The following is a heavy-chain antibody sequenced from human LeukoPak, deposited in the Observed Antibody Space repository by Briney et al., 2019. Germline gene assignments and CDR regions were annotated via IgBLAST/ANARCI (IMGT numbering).Heavy chain of an antibody. Sequence: ASVNVSCKASGYIFTSYVLHWVRQAPGQGLEWMGMIYPRDGSTSYAQKFQGRVTVTRDTSTSTVHMELSGLRSEDTAVYYCARDQEGFDYWGQGTLVTVSS. CDR2: IYPRDGST. J-gene: IGHJ4*02. CDR3: ARDQEGFDY. CDR1: GYIFTSYV. V-gene: IGHV1-46*01.